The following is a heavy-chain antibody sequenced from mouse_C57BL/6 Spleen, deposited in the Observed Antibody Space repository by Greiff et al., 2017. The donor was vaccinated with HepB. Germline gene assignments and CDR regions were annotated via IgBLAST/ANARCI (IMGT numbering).Heavy chain of an antibody. J-gene: IGHJ2*01. D-gene: IGHD1-1*01. V-gene: IGHV14-3*01. CDR2: IDPANGNT. CDR3: ASYYYGSSPFDY. CDR1: GFNIKNTY. Sequence: VQLQHSVAELVRPGASVKLSCTASGFNIKNTYMHWVKQRPEQGLEWIGRIDPANGNTKYAPKVQGKATITADTSSNTAYLQLSSLTSEDTAIYYCASYYYGSSPFDYWGQGTTLTVSS.